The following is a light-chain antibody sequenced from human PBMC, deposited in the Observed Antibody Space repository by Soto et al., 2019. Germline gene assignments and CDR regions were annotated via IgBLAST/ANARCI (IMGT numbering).Light chain of an antibody. Sequence: QMTQSPSTLSASVGDRVAITCRASQSVSMWLAWYQQKAGKAPRLLIYDASNLESGVPSRFSGSGSGTEFTITISNLQPEDSAIYYCHQYNTFLTWTFGQGTRVEIK. V-gene: IGKV1-5*01. CDR1: QSVSMW. J-gene: IGKJ1*01. CDR2: DAS. CDR3: HQYNTFLTWT.